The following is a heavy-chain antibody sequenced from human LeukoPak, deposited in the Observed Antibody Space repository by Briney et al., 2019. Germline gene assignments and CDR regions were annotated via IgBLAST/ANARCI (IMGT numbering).Heavy chain of an antibody. J-gene: IGHJ4*02. CDR1: GFTFSSYS. D-gene: IGHD4-17*01. V-gene: IGHV3-48*04. CDR3: ARDPLGYGDYVFDY. CDR2: ISSSSSTI. Sequence: GGSLRLSCAASGFTFSSYSMNWVRQAPGKGLEWVSYISSSSSTIYYADSVKGRFTISRDNAKNSLYLQMNSLRAEDTAVYYCARDPLGYGDYVFDYWGQGTLVTVSS.